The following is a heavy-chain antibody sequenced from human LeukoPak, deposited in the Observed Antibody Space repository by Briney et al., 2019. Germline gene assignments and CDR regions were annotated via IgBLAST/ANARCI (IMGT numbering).Heavy chain of an antibody. J-gene: IGHJ4*02. Sequence: GGSLRLSCTVSGFPLSSYSMNWFRQAPGKGLEWVAYISASGSNIYYVDSVMGRFTVSRDNPKSSLFLPRTRLRAEDTAVYYCARVKGTYFDYWGQGALVTVSS. CDR2: ISASGSNI. CDR3: ARVKGTYFDY. V-gene: IGHV3-48*01. D-gene: IGHD1-1*01. CDR1: GFPLSSYS.